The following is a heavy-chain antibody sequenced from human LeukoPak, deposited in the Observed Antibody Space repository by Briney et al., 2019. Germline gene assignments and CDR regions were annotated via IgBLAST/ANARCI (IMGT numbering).Heavy chain of an antibody. D-gene: IGHD2-8*01. CDR2: IWYDGSNK. CDR1: GFTFSSYG. CDR3: ARDCTNGVCYGTDFDY. V-gene: IGHV3-33*01. Sequence: PGRALILSCAASGFTFSSYGMHWVRQAPGKGLEWVAVIWYDGSNKYYADSVKGRFTISRDNSKNTLYLQMNSLRAEDTAVYYCARDCTNGVCYGTDFDYWGQGTLVTVSS. J-gene: IGHJ4*02.